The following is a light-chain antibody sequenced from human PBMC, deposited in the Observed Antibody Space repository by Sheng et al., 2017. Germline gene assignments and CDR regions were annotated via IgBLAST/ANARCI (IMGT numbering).Light chain of an antibody. Sequence: QSVLTQPPSVSGAPGQRVTISCTGSSSNIGAGYDVHWYHQIPGTAPKLLIYGNNNRPSGVPDRFSGSKSGTSASLAITGLQAEDEADYYCQSYDSTLSGYVFGTGTKVTVL. CDR1: SSNIGAGYD. J-gene: IGLJ1*01. CDR2: GNN. V-gene: IGLV1-40*01. CDR3: QSYDSTLSGYV.